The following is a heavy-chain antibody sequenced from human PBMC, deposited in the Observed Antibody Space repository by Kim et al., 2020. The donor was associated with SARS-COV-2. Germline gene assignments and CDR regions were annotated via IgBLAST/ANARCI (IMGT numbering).Heavy chain of an antibody. D-gene: IGHD3-9*01. V-gene: IGHV4-59*09. J-gene: IGHJ4*02. Sequence: NPSLKSRVTISVDTSKNQFSLKLSSVTAADTAVYYCAKGELRYFDWLWNYWGQGTLVTVSS. CDR3: AKGELRYFDWLWNY.